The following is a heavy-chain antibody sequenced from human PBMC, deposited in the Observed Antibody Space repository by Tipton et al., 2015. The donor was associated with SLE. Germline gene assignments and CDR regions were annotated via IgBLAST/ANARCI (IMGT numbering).Heavy chain of an antibody. D-gene: IGHD4-17*01. CDR1: GGSISSSSYY. Sequence: TLSLTCTVSGGSISSSSYYWGYIRQPPGKGLEWIGSIYYSGSTYYNPSLKSRVTISVDTSKNQFSLKLNSATAADTAVYYCARHKHGDHEYWGQGSLVTVS. J-gene: IGHJ4*02. V-gene: IGHV4-39*01. CDR2: IYYSGST. CDR3: ARHKHGDHEY.